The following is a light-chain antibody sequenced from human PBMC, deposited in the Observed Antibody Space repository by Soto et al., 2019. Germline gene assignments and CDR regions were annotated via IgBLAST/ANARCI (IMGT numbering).Light chain of an antibody. Sequence: QSALTQRASVSGSPGLWITLSGTGTSCDVASYNLLSLYQQHPGKAPKLLIYECRKPTSRVSNRCSGPKSGNTASLPISGLQDEDEADYYCCSYAGSSTLVFGTGTKVTVL. CDR2: ECR. V-gene: IGLV2-23*01. CDR1: SCDVASYNL. J-gene: IGLJ1*01. CDR3: CSYAGSSTLV.